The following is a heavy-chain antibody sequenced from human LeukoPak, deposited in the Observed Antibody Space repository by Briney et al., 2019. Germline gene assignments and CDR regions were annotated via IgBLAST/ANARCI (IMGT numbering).Heavy chain of an antibody. J-gene: IGHJ4*02. Sequence: ETLCLTCTVSGDSLINFYWSWIWQPPGKGLEWIGYIYYSGTTNYNPSLKSRVTMSVDTSKNQFSLNLRSVTAADTAVYHCARLKFDVLTGYYEALDYWGQGTLDTVSS. CDR3: ARLKFDVLTGYYEALDY. CDR2: IYYSGTT. CDR1: GDSLINFY. D-gene: IGHD3-9*01. V-gene: IGHV4-59*08.